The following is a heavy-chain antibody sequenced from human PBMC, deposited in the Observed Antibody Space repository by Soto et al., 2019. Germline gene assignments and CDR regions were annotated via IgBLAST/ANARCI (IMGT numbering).Heavy chain of an antibody. D-gene: IGHD6-19*01. Sequence: QVQLQESGPGLVKPSQTLSLTCTVSGGSINNAGYYWTWIRQHPRKGLEWIGYIYYSGNTFYNPSLKSLVSISVATSKNQFSLNLTSVTAAYTAVFYCARADWSGWIDYWGHGTLVTVSS. CDR3: ARADWSGWIDY. V-gene: IGHV4-31*01. J-gene: IGHJ4*01. CDR1: GGSINNAGYY. CDR2: IYYSGNT.